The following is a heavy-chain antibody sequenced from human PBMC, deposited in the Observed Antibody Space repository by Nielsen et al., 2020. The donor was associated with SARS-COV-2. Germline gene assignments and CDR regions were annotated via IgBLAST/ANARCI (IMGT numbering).Heavy chain of an antibody. Sequence: GGSLRLSFTSSGFSFMTHKMTWVRQAPGKGLGWVAAILHYGGNVYHADSVKGRFTISRDNSRNTLYLQMNTLRPEGTAVYSCARDAYGDLIYGMDVWGRGTTVTVSS. D-gene: IGHD4-17*01. CDR1: GFSFMTHK. J-gene: IGHJ6*02. CDR2: ILHYGGNV. CDR3: ARDAYGDLIYGMDV. V-gene: IGHV3-30*04.